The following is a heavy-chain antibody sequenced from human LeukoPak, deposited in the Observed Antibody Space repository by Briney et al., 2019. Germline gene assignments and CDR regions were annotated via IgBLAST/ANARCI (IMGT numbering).Heavy chain of an antibody. J-gene: IGHJ2*01. CDR2: ISHSGYT. V-gene: IGHV4-59*08. D-gene: IGHD6-6*01. CDR1: GGSISSYY. CDR3: TRHGRPVGVDWYFDL. Sequence: SETLSLTCTVSGGSISSYYWSWIRQPPGKGLEWVGFISHSGYTNYNASLKSRVTMSVDTPKNHFSLKVSSVTAADTAVYYCTRHGRPVGVDWYFDLWGRGTLVTVSS.